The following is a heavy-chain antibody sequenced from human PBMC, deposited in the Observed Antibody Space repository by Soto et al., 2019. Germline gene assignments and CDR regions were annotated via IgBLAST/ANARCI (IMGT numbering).Heavy chain of an antibody. J-gene: IGHJ6*02. Sequence: SETLSLTCTVSGGSISSGGYYWSWIRQHPGKGLEWIGYIYYSGSTYYNPSLKSRVTISVDTSKNQFSLKLSSVTAADTAVYYCARERGYYDSSGYYPQLDYYYGMDVWGQGTTVTVSS. CDR3: ARERGYYDSSGYYPQLDYYYGMDV. CDR2: IYYSGST. V-gene: IGHV4-31*02. CDR1: GGSISSGGYY. D-gene: IGHD3-22*01.